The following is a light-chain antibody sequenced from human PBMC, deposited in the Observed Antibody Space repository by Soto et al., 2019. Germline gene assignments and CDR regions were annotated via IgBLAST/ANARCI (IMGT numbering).Light chain of an antibody. J-gene: IGKJ1*01. CDR1: QSISSW. CDR3: QQYNSYWT. V-gene: IGKV1-5*01. Sequence: DIQMTQSPSTLSASVGDRVTITCRASQSISSWLAWYQQKPGKAPKLLIFDASSWESGVPSRLGGSGSGTEFTLPFRSLQPDDFATYSCQQYNSYWTFGQGTKVEIK. CDR2: DAS.